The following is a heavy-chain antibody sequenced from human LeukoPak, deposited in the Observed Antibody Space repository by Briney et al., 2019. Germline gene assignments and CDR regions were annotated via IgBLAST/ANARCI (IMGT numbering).Heavy chain of an antibody. V-gene: IGHV3-66*01. D-gene: IGHD6-6*01. CDR3: ARGWAEYSSSSIDP. CDR2: FYRGGST. J-gene: IGHJ5*02. Sequence: PGGSLRLSCAASGFTVSSNYMSWVRQAPGKGLEWVSIFYRGGSTYYADSVKGRFTISRDNAKNSLYLQMNSLRAEDTAVYYCARGWAEYSSSSIDPWGQGTLVTVSS. CDR1: GFTVSSNY.